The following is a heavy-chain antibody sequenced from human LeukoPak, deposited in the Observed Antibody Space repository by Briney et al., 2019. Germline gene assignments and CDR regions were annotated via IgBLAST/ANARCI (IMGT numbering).Heavy chain of an antibody. V-gene: IGHV3-33*01. CDR2: IWYDGSNK. CDR3: AREWSYCSSTSCYPDY. D-gene: IGHD2-2*01. Sequence: AGGSLRLSCAASGFTFSSYGMHWVRQAPGKGLEWVSVIWYDGSNKYYADSVKGRFTISRDNSKNTLYLEMNSLRAEGTAVYYCAREWSYCSSTSCYPDYWGQGTLVTVSS. CDR1: GFTFSSYG. J-gene: IGHJ4*02.